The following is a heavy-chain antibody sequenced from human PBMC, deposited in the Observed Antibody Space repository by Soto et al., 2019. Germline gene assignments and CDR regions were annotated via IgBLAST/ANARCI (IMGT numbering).Heavy chain of an antibody. D-gene: IGHD5-12*01. CDR2: ITPIFGKA. CDR1: GGTFRTYA. CDR3: ARYNGRGYSGYGSYYYYYGMDV. V-gene: IGHV1-69*13. Sequence: SVKVSCKASGGTFRTYAISWVRQAPGQGLEWMGGITPIFGKANYAQKFQGRVSITADESTTTAYMELRSLRSDDTAVYYCARYNGRGYSGYGSYYYYYGMDVWGQGTTVTVSS. J-gene: IGHJ6*02.